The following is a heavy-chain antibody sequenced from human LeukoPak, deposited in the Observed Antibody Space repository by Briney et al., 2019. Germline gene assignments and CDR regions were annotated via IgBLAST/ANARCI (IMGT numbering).Heavy chain of an antibody. CDR2: ISSSSSTI. CDR3: ARDLSDSGYDYYFDY. V-gene: IGHV3-48*01. D-gene: IGHD5-12*01. CDR1: GFTFSSYS. Sequence: GGSLRLSCAASGFTFSSYSMNWVRQASGKGLEWVSYISSSSSTIYYADSVKGRFTISRDNAKNSLYLQMNRLRAEDTAVYYCARDLSDSGYDYYFDYWGQGTLVTVSS. J-gene: IGHJ4*02.